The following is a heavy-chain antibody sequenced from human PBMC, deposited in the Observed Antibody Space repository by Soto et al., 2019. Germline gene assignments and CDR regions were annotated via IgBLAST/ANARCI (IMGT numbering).Heavy chain of an antibody. J-gene: IGHJ5*02. V-gene: IGHV3-9*01. CDR3: AREGIADPGWFDP. Sequence: PGGSLRLSCAASGFTFNNYGMHWVRQAPGKGLEWVSGIWKDSGSICYADSVKGRFTISRDNAKNSLYLQMNSLRAEDTALYYCAREGIADPGWFDPWGQGTLVTVSS. D-gene: IGHD6-13*01. CDR1: GFTFNNYG. CDR2: IWKDSGSI.